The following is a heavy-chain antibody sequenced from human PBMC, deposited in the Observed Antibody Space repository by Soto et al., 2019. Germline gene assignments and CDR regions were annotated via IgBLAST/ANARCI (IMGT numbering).Heavy chain of an antibody. CDR1: GFRFSDYS. J-gene: IGHJ4*02. D-gene: IGHD2-2*01. V-gene: IGHV3-48*01. CDR3: ARGREREDNIVVVPAAAVDFDY. Sequence: GSLRLSCAASGFRFSDYSMNWVRQAPGRGLEWVSYISSSSFTIHYADSVEGRFAISRDNAKNSLYLQMNSLRVEDTAVYYCARGREREDNIVVVPAAAVDFDYWGQGTLVTVSS. CDR2: ISSSSFTI.